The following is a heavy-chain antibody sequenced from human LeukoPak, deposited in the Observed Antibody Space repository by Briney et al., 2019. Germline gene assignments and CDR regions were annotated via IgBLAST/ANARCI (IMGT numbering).Heavy chain of an antibody. CDR3: ARDPYYYDSSGYSDY. CDR1: GGTFSSYT. V-gene: IGHV1-69*04. CDR2: IIPILGIA. J-gene: IGHJ4*02. D-gene: IGHD3-22*01. Sequence: ASVKVSCRASGGTFSSYTISWVRQAPGQGLEWMGRIIPILGIANYAQKFQGRVTITADRSTSTAYMELSSLRSEDTAVYYCARDPYYYDSSGYSDYRGQGTLVTVSS.